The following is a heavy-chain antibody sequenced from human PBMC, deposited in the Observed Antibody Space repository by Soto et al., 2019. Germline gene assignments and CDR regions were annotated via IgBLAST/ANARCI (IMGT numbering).Heavy chain of an antibody. J-gene: IGHJ6*03. D-gene: IGHD1-26*01. CDR3: ARVRGPTPNYYYYMDV. Sequence: GGSLRLSCAASGFTFSSYAMHWVRQAPGKGLEYVSAISSNGGSTYYANSVKGRFTISRDNSKNTLYLQMGSLRAEDMAVYYCARVRGPTPNYYYYMDVWGKGTTVTVSS. V-gene: IGHV3-64*01. CDR1: GFTFSSYA. CDR2: ISSNGGST.